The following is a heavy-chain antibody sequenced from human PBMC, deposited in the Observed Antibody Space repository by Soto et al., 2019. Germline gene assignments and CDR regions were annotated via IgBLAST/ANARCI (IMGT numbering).Heavy chain of an antibody. CDR2: ISGSGGST. D-gene: IGHD2-15*01. CDR1: GFTFSSYA. Sequence: PGGSLGLSCAASGFTFSSYAMSWVRQAPGKGLEWVSAISGSGGSTYYADSVKGRFTISRDNSKNTLYLQMNSLRAEDTAVYYCAKDKSCSGGSCYSNYYYGMDVWGQGTTVTVSS. J-gene: IGHJ6*02. CDR3: AKDKSCSGGSCYSNYYYGMDV. V-gene: IGHV3-23*01.